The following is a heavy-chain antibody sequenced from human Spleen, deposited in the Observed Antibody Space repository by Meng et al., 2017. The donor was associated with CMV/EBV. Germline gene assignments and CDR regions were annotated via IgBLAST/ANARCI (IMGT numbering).Heavy chain of an antibody. D-gene: IGHD1-20*01. CDR2: INHSGST. V-gene: IGHV4-34*01. Sequence: SETLSLTCAVYNGSFSGYYRSWIRQPPGKGLEWIGDINHSGSTNYNPSLKSRVAISVDTSKNQFSLRLSSVTAADTAVYYCARVDNWDDEGYYFDFWGRGTLVTVSS. CDR3: ARVDNWDDEGYYFDF. J-gene: IGHJ4*02. CDR1: NGSFSGYY.